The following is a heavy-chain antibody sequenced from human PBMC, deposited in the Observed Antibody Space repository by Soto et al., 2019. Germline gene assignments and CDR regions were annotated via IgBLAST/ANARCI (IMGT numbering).Heavy chain of an antibody. CDR1: GFTFSNYA. J-gene: IGHJ4*02. V-gene: IGHV3-23*01. CDR2: ISGSGGRT. Sequence: GGSLRLSCAASGFTFSNYAMSWVRQAPGKGLEWVSAISGSGGRTYYADSVKGRFTIPRDNSKNTLYLQMSSLRAEDTAVYYCAKGHDIVVVPTVDYWGQGTLVTVSS. CDR3: AKGHDIVVVPTVDY. D-gene: IGHD2-15*01.